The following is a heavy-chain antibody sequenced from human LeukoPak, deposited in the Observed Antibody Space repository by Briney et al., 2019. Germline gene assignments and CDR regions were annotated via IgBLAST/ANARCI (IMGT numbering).Heavy chain of an antibody. CDR2: IYSGGTT. CDR3: ARGSIAARGIFDY. Sequence: GGSLRLSCAASGFTFSTNYMNWVRQAPGKGLEWVSVIYSGGTTNHADSVKGRFTISRDNSKNMLFLQMNSLRAEDTAVYYCARGSIAARGIFDYWGQGTLVTVSS. D-gene: IGHD6-6*01. CDR1: GFTFSTNY. V-gene: IGHV3-66*01. J-gene: IGHJ4*02.